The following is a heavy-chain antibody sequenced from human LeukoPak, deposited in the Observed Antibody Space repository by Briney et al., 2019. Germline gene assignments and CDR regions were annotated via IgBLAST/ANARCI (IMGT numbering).Heavy chain of an antibody. Sequence: GGSPRPSCAASGFTVSSNYMSWVRQAPGEGLEWVSAISGSGGCTYYADSVKGRFTISRDNSKNTMYLQMNSLRAEDTAVYYCAKNGAGSYVGYYYYGMDVWGQGTTVTVSS. V-gene: IGHV3-23*01. J-gene: IGHJ6*02. D-gene: IGHD3-10*01. CDR3: AKNGAGSYVGYYYYGMDV. CDR2: ISGSGGCT. CDR1: GFTVSSNY.